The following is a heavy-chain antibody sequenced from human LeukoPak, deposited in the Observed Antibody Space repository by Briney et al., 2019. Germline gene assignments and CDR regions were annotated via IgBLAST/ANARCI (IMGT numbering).Heavy chain of an antibody. V-gene: IGHV1-18*01. CDR1: GYTFTSYG. CDR3: ARDLLSAGYCSGGSCTTDP. CDR2: ISAYNGNT. J-gene: IGHJ5*02. D-gene: IGHD2-15*01. Sequence: ASVKVSCKASGYTFTSYGISWVRQAPGQGLEWMGWISAYNGNTNYAQKLQGRVTITADKSTSTAYMELSSLRSEDTAVYYCARDLLSAGYCSGGSCTTDPWGQGTLVTVSS.